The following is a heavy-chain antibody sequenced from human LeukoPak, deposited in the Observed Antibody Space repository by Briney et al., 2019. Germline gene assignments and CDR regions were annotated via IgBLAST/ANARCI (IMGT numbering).Heavy chain of an antibody. CDR2: IYYSGST. CDR3: ARISTPVFYDAFDI. Sequence: PSETLSLTCTVSGGSISSSSYSWGWIRQPPGKGLEWIGNIYYSGSTYYSPSLKSRVTISVDTSKNQFSLKLSSVTAADTAVYYCARISTPVFYDAFDIWGQGTMVTVSS. D-gene: IGHD3-3*01. V-gene: IGHV4-39*07. J-gene: IGHJ3*02. CDR1: GGSISSSSYS.